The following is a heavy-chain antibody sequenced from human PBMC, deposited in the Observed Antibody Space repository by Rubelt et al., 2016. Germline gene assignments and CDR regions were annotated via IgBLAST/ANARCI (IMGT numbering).Heavy chain of an antibody. CDR3: ASHIDGYGYY. CDR2: IYYSGST. CDR1: GGSISSSSYY. J-gene: IGHJ4*02. D-gene: IGHD5-24*01. V-gene: IGHV4-39*01. Sequence: QLQLQESGPGLVRPSETLSLTCTVSGGSISSSSYYWGWIRQPPGKGLEWIGSIYYSGSTYYNPSLKSRVTISVDTSKNQFSLKLSSVTAADTAVYYCASHIDGYGYYWGQGTLVTVSS.